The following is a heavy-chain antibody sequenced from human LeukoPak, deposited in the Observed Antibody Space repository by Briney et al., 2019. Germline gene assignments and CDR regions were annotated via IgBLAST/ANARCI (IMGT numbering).Heavy chain of an antibody. Sequence: PGGSLRLSCAASGFTFSGYSMIWVRQAPGKGLEWVSYISSSSSTIYYADSVKGRFTISRDNAKNSLYLQMNSLRAEDTAVYYCARAVGYCSSSICYRFDYWGQGTLVTVSS. D-gene: IGHD2-2*01. J-gene: IGHJ4*02. CDR3: ARAVGYCSSSICYRFDY. CDR1: GFTFSGYS. V-gene: IGHV3-48*01. CDR2: ISSSSSTI.